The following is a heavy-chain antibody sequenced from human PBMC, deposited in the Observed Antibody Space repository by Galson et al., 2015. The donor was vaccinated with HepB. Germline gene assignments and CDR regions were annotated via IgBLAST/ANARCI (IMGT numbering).Heavy chain of an antibody. V-gene: IGHV1-18*01. D-gene: IGHD2-15*01. J-gene: IGHJ5*02. CDR3: ARGALVVVVGATQNNWFDP. CDR1: GFNFNNYG. CDR2: ISVYNGNT. Sequence: SVKVSCKASGFNFNNYGISWVRQARGQGLEWMGWISVYNGNTNYAQKLQGRVTMTTDTSTTTAYMELRSLRSDDTAVYFCARGALVVVVGATQNNWFDPWGQGTLVTVSS.